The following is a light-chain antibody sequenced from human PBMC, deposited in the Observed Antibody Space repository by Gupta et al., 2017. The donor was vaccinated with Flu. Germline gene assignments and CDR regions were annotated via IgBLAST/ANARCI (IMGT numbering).Light chain of an antibody. Sequence: QSVLTQPPSVSAAPGQKVTISCSGSSSNIGNNYVSWYQQLPGTAPKLLIYDKNKRPSGIPDRFSCSKSGTSATLGITGLQTGDEADYYCGTWDSSLSANGVFGGGTKLTGL. V-gene: IGLV1-51*01. CDR1: SSNIGNNY. J-gene: IGLJ3*02. CDR3: GTWDSSLSANGV. CDR2: DKN.